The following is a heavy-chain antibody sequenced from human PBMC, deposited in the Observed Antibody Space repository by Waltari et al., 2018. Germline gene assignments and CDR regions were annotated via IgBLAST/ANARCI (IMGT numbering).Heavy chain of an antibody. Sequence: QVQLQLSGAGWLKPWEPLFLTCAVYDGSFSGYYWSWIRQPPGKGLEWIGEINHSGSTNYSPSLKSRVNIAVDTSKNQFSLKLSSVTAADTAVYYCARVRNWFDPWGQGTLVTVSS. CDR2: INHSGST. CDR3: ARVRNWFDP. J-gene: IGHJ5*02. CDR1: DGSFSGYY. V-gene: IGHV4-34*01.